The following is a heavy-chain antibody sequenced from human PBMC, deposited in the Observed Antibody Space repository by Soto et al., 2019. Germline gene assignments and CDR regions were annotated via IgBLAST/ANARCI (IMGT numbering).Heavy chain of an antibody. Sequence: GGSLRLSCAASGFTFSNYAVTWVRQAPGKGLEWVSTISGSGGSTYYAESVKGRFTISRDNSKNTLYLQMNSLRAVDTAVYYCAKDQGSSWYEIDYWGQGTLVTVSS. CDR2: ISGSGGST. CDR1: GFTFSNYA. J-gene: IGHJ4*02. V-gene: IGHV3-23*01. CDR3: AKDQGSSWYEIDY. D-gene: IGHD6-13*01.